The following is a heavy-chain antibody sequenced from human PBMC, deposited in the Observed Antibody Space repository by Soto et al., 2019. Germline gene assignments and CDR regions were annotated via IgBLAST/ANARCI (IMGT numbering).Heavy chain of an antibody. CDR1: GGTFSSYT. D-gene: IGHD3-22*01. J-gene: IGHJ6*02. Sequence: SVKVSCKASGGTFSSYTISWVRQAPGQGLEWMGRIIPILGIANYAQKFQGRVTITADKSTSTAYMELSSLRSEDTAVYYCARDNHYDSSGYYWDYYYGMDVWG. V-gene: IGHV1-69*04. CDR3: ARDNHYDSSGYYWDYYYGMDV. CDR2: IIPILGIA.